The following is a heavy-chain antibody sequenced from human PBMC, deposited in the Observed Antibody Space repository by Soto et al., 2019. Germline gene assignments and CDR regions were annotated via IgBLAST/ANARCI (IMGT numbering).Heavy chain of an antibody. J-gene: IGHJ4*02. V-gene: IGHV4-61*01. CDR2: IYYSGGT. Sequence: PSETVSLTCTVSGGSVSSGSYYWSWIRQPPGKGLEWIGYIYYSGGTNYSPSLKSRVTISVDTSKNQFSLKLSSVTAADTAVYYCARGGGVTATFDYWGQGTLVTVSS. D-gene: IGHD5-18*01. CDR3: ARGGGVTATFDY. CDR1: GGSVSSGSYY.